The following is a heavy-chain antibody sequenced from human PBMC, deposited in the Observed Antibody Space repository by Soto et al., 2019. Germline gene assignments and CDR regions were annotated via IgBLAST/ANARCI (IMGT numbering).Heavy chain of an antibody. CDR3: AKLRGRGIFAY. CDR2: ISGGIGST. CDR1: GFSFGVYA. D-gene: IGHD3-3*01. V-gene: IGHV3-23*01. Sequence: EVQLLESGGGLIQPGRSLRLSCAASGFSFGVYAMSWVRQAPGKGLEWVATISGGIGSTYYVDAVKGRFTISRDISRSTLDLQMNSLRVEDTALYYCAKLRGRGIFAYWGPGTMVTISS. J-gene: IGHJ4*02.